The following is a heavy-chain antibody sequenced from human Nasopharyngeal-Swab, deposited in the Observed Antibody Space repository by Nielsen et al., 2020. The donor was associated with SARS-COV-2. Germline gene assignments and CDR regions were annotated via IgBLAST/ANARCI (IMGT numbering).Heavy chain of an antibody. CDR2: ISAYNGNT. Sequence: ASVKVSCKAPGYTYNTYGITWVRQAPGQGLEWMGWISAYNGNTDYAQKFQDRFTMTTDTSTSTAYMELKSLRSDDTAVYYCARLVRGSTINYFDFWGQGTLVTVSS. V-gene: IGHV1-18*04. J-gene: IGHJ4*02. CDR3: ARLVRGSTINYFDF. CDR1: GYTYNTYG. D-gene: IGHD3-10*01.